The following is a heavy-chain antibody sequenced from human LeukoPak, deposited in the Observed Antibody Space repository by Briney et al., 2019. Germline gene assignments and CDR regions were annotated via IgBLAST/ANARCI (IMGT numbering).Heavy chain of an antibody. D-gene: IGHD2-15*01. Sequence: ASVKVSCKASGYTFTSYDINWVRQAPGQGLEWMGWISAYNGNTNYAQKLQGRVTMTTDTSTSTAYMELRSLRSDDTAVYYCARTACSGGSCQDYPTPDYFDYWGQGTLVTVSS. J-gene: IGHJ4*02. CDR1: GYTFTSYD. V-gene: IGHV1-18*01. CDR2: ISAYNGNT. CDR3: ARTACSGGSCQDYPTPDYFDY.